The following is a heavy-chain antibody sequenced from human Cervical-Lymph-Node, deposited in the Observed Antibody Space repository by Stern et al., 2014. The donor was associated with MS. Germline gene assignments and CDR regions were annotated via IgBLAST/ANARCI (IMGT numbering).Heavy chain of an antibody. J-gene: IGHJ5*02. D-gene: IGHD6-13*01. V-gene: IGHV1-69*01. Sequence: VQLVESGAEVKKPGSSVKVSCKASGGTFSSYAISWVRQAPGQGLEWMGGVIPIFGTANYAQKFQGRVTITADESTSTAYMELSSLRSEDTAVYYCARDPGIAAAGDYNWFDPWGQGTLVTVSS. CDR1: GGTFSSYA. CDR2: VIPIFGTA. CDR3: ARDPGIAAAGDYNWFDP.